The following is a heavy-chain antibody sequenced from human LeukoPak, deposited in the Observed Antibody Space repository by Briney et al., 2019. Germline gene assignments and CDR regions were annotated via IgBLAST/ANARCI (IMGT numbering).Heavy chain of an antibody. CDR2: INWNGGST. CDR1: GFTFDDYG. CDR3: ARGRRYSSSWYGKYYYYYMDV. Sequence: PGGSLRLSCAASGFTFDDYGMSWVRQAPGKGLEWVSGINWNGGSTGYADSVKGRFTISRDNAKNSLYLQMNSLRSEDTAVYYCARGRRYSSSWYGKYYYYYMDVWGKGTTVTVSS. D-gene: IGHD6-13*01. V-gene: IGHV3-20*04. J-gene: IGHJ6*03.